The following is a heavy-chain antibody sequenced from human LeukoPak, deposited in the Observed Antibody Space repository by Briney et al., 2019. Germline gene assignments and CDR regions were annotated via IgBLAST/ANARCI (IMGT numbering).Heavy chain of an antibody. Sequence: SETLSLTCTVSGGSISSYYWSWIRQPPGKGLEWIGYIYYSGSTNYNPSLKSRVTISVDTSKNQFSLKLSSVTAADTAVYYCARADDRHPRHHVAHWFDPWGQGTLVTVSS. J-gene: IGHJ5*02. V-gene: IGHV4-59*01. CDR2: IYYSGST. CDR3: ARADDRHPRHHVAHWFDP. CDR1: GGSISSYY.